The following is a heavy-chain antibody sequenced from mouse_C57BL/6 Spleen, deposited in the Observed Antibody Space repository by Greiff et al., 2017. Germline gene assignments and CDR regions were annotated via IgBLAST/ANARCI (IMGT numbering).Heavy chain of an antibody. J-gene: IGHJ4*01. D-gene: IGHD2-1*01. CDR2: SRNKANDYTT. V-gene: IGHV7-1*01. Sequence: EVQRVESGGGLVQSGRSLRLSCATSGFTFSDFYMEWVRQAPGKGLEWIAASRNKANDYTTEYSASVKGRFIVSRDTSQSILYLQMNALRAEDTAIYYCARDGRGNYGNAMDYWGQGTSVTVSS. CDR3: ARDGRGNYGNAMDY. CDR1: GFTFSDFY.